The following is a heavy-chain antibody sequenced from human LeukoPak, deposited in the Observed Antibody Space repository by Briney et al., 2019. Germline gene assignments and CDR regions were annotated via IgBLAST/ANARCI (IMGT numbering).Heavy chain of an antibody. D-gene: IGHD3-9*01. Sequence: SETLSLTCTVSGGSISSYYWSWIRQPPGKGLEWIGYIYYSGSTNYNPSLKSRVTISVDTSKNQFSLKLSSMTAADTAVYYCARESHYDILTLDIWGQGTMVTVSS. CDR1: GGSISSYY. CDR2: IYYSGST. CDR3: ARESHYDILTLDI. J-gene: IGHJ3*02. V-gene: IGHV4-59*01.